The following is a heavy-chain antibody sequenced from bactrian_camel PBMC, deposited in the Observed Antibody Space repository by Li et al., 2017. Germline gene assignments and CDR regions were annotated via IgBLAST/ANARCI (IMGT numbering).Heavy chain of an antibody. D-gene: IGHD5*01. CDR2: LSGTAIS. Sequence: HVQLVESGGGSVQAGGSLRLSCKASGFTHYCMAWFRQVPGKEREGVAALSGTAISYDDSVKGRFTISRDNAKNTLYLLLNSLKTEDTAMYYCAKAIWGIVSWGQGTQVTVS. CDR3: AKAIWGIVS. J-gene: IGHJ6*01. CDR1: GFTHYC. V-gene: IGHV3S1*01.